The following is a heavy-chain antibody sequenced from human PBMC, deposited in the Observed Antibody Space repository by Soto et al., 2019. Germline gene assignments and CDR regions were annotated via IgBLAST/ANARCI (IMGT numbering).Heavy chain of an antibody. J-gene: IGHJ4*02. D-gene: IGHD2-2*01. V-gene: IGHV4-61*08. CDR1: GGSVSSNGFY. CDR3: ARDREYCSTGRCYWSFDF. Sequence: SETLSLTCTVSGGSVSSNGFYWSWIRQPPGKGLEWIGYIYYTGSTNYNPSLNSRVTISVDTSKNQFSLNLRSVTAADTAVYYCARDREYCSTGRCYWSFDFWGQGTLVTVSS. CDR2: IYYTGST.